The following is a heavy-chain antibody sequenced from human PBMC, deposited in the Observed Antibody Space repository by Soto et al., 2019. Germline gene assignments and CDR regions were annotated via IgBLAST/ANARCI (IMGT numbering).Heavy chain of an antibody. Sequence: SETLSLTCTVSGGSISSSSYYWGWIRQPPGKGLEWIGSIYYSGSTYYNPSLKSRVTISVDTSKNLFSLKLSSVTAADTAVYYCARHAGSRYTFTIFGVVIIGYFDYWGQGTLVTVSS. J-gene: IGHJ4*02. D-gene: IGHD3-3*01. V-gene: IGHV4-39*01. CDR2: IYYSGST. CDR1: GGSISSSSYY. CDR3: ARHAGSRYTFTIFGVVIIGYFDY.